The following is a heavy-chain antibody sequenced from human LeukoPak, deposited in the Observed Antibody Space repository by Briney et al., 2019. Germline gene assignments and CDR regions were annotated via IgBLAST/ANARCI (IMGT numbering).Heavy chain of an antibody. CDR2: IYTSGST. J-gene: IGHJ5*02. D-gene: IGHD3-10*01. CDR3: ARGRRAEETMVYAWFDP. CDR1: GGSISSGSYY. Sequence: SQTLSLTCTVSGGSISSGSYYWGWIRQPAGKGLEWIGRIYTSGSTNYNPSLKSRVTISVDTSKNQFSLKLSSVTAADTAVYYCARGRRAEETMVYAWFDPWGQGTLVTVSS. V-gene: IGHV4-61*02.